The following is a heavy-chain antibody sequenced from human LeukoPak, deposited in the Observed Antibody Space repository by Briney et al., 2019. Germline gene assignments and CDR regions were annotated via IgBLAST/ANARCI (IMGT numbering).Heavy chain of an antibody. Sequence: SETLSLTCTVSGGSISSGGYSWSWIRQPPGKGLEWIGYIYYSGSTYYNPSLKGRVTISVDTSKNQFSLKLSSVTAADTAVYYCARATRAITMPDYWGQGTLVTVSS. J-gene: IGHJ4*02. CDR2: IYYSGST. D-gene: IGHD3-10*01. V-gene: IGHV4-30-4*07. CDR3: ARATRAITMPDY. CDR1: GGSISSGGYS.